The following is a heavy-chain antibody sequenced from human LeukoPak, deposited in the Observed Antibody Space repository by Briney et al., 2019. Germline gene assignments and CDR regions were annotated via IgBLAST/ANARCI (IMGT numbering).Heavy chain of an antibody. CDR1: GFTLSSYW. CDR2: MNSDGSST. Sequence: GGTLRLSCAASGFTLSSYWMHWVRQAPGKGLVWVSGMNSDGSSTTYADSVKGRFTISRDISKNTLFLQMNSLTVEDTAVYYCTKSGSAWAFFQDWGQGTLVTASS. D-gene: IGHD6-19*01. CDR3: TKSGSAWAFFQD. J-gene: IGHJ1*01. V-gene: IGHV3-74*01.